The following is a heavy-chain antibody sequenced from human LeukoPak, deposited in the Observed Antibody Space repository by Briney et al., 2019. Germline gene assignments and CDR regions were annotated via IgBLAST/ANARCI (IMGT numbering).Heavy chain of an antibody. CDR3: ARDSNYYDSSSYYGTDY. D-gene: IGHD3-22*01. J-gene: IGHJ4*02. V-gene: IGHV3-48*03. CDR1: GFTFSSYE. CDR2: ISTSGSTM. Sequence: PGGSLRLSCAASGFTFSSYEVNWVRQAPGKGLEWVSYISTSGSTMYYADSVKGRFTISRDNAKNSLYLQMNSLRAEDTAVYYCARDSNYYDSSSYYGTDYWGQGTLVTVSS.